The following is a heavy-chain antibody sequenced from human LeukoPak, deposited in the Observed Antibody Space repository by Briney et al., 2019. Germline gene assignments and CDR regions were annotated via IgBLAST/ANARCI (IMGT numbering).Heavy chain of an antibody. CDR2: IYTSGST. D-gene: IGHD2-2*01. CDR1: GGSISSGSHY. J-gene: IGHJ5*02. V-gene: IGHV4-61*02. CDR3: ARGVIVVVPARSWFDP. Sequence: SQTLSLTCTVSGGSISSGSHYWSWIRQPAGKGLEWIGRIYTSGSTNYNPSLKSRVTISVDTSKNQFSLKLSSVTAADTAVYYCARGVIVVVPARSWFDPWGQGTLVTVSS.